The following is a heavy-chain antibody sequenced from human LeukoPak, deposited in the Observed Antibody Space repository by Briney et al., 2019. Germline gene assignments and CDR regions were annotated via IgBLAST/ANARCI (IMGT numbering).Heavy chain of an antibody. V-gene: IGHV3-7*03. CDR1: GFTFSTYW. Sequence: GGSLRLSCAASGFTFSTYWLSWVRQAPGKGLEWVANIKQDGSEKYYVDSVKGRFTISRDNAKNSLYLQMNSLRAEDTAVYYCARVSRWALTHNPHYWGQGTLVTVSS. D-gene: IGHD1-1*01. J-gene: IGHJ4*02. CDR2: IKQDGSEK. CDR3: ARVSRWALTHNPHY.